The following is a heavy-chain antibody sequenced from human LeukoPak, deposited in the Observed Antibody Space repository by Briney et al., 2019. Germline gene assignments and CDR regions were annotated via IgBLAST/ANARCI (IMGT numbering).Heavy chain of an antibody. CDR2: ISYDGSNK. J-gene: IGHJ6*02. Sequence: GGSLRLSCAASGFTFSSYAMLWVRQAPGKGLEWVAVISYDGSNKYYADSVKGRFTISRDNSKNTLYLQMNSLRAEDTAVYSCARDYLRWEQWLARTPLRYYGMDVWGQGTTVTVSS. CDR1: GFTFSSYA. V-gene: IGHV3-30-3*01. D-gene: IGHD6-19*01. CDR3: ARDYLRWEQWLARTPLRYYGMDV.